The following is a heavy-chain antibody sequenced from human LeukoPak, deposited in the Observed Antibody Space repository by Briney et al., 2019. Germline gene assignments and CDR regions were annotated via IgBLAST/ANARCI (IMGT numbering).Heavy chain of an antibody. D-gene: IGHD3-3*01. J-gene: IGHJ4*02. CDR2: ISSNGGST. V-gene: IGHV3-64*01. Sequence: GGSLRLSCAASGFTFSSYAMHWVRQAPGKGLEYVSAISSNGGSTYYANSVKGRLTISRDNSKNTLYLQMGSLRAEDMAVYYCARRVPGFWSGHVDCWGQGTLVTVSS. CDR3: ARRVPGFWSGHVDC. CDR1: GFTFSSYA.